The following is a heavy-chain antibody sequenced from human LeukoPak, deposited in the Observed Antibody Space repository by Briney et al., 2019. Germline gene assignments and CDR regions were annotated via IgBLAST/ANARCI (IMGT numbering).Heavy chain of an antibody. D-gene: IGHD6-19*01. J-gene: IGHJ6*02. Sequence: GASVKVSCKASGYTFTGYYMHWVRQAPGQGLEWMGWINPNSGGTNYAQKFQGWVTMTRDTSISTAYMELSRLRSDDTAVYYCARDGGGWYGDYYYGMDVWGQGTTVTASS. V-gene: IGHV1-2*04. CDR2: INPNSGGT. CDR3: ARDGGGWYGDYYYGMDV. CDR1: GYTFTGYY.